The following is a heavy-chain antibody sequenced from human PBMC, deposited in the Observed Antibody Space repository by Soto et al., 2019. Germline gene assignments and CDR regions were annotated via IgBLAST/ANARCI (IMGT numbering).Heavy chain of an antibody. CDR2: MNPNSGNT. J-gene: IGHJ4*02. CDR3: ARDQGYDILTGYSLY. Sequence: ASVKVSCKASGYTFTSYDINWVRQATGQGLEWMGWMNPNSGNTGYAQKFQGRVTMTRNTSISTAYMELGSLRSEDTAVYYCARDQGYDILTGYSLYWGQGTLVTVSS. V-gene: IGHV1-8*01. CDR1: GYTFTSYD. D-gene: IGHD3-9*01.